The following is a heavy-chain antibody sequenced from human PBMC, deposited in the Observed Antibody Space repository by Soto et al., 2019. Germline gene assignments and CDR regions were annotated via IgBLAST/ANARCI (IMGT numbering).Heavy chain of an antibody. CDR3: ARDLRGDSSGYYWRAFDI. CDR1: GGTFSSYA. V-gene: IGHV1-69*13. D-gene: IGHD3-22*01. J-gene: IGHJ3*02. CDR2: IIPIFGTA. Sequence: SVKVSCKASGGTFSSYAISWVRQAPGQGLEWMGGIIPIFGTANYAQKFQGRVTITADESTSTAYMELSSLRSEDTAVYYCARDLRGDSSGYYWRAFDIWGQGTMATVSS.